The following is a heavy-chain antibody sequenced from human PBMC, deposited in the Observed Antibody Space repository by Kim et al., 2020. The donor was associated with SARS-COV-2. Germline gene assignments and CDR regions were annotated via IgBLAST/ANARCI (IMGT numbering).Heavy chain of an antibody. CDR2: INTDGSST. CDR3: ARGGSNRAYGMDV. V-gene: IGHV3-74*01. Sequence: GGSLRLSCAASGFTFSSYWIHWVRQAPGKGLVWVSRINTDGSSTNYADSVKGRFTISRDNAKNTLYLQMNSLRAEDTAVYFCARGGSNRAYGMDVWGQGT. D-gene: IGHD2-15*01. J-gene: IGHJ6*01. CDR1: GFTFSSYW.